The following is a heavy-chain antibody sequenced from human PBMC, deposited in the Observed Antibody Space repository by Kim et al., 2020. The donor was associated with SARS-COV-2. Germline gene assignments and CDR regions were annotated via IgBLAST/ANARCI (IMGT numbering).Heavy chain of an antibody. CDR3: ARDGSSGWGYNWFDP. D-gene: IGHD6-19*01. V-gene: IGHV4-39*07. Sequence: PSLKSRVTISVDTSKNQFSLKLSSVTAADTAVYYCARDGSSGWGYNWFDPWGQGTLVTVSS. J-gene: IGHJ5*02.